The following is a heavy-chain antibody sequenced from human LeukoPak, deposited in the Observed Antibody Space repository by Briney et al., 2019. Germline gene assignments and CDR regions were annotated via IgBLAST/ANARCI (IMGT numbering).Heavy chain of an antibody. V-gene: IGHV3-11*05. CDR1: GFTFSDYY. CDR3: ARARCSSTSCYAGFDY. D-gene: IGHD2-2*01. Sequence: PGGSLRLSCAASGFTFSDYYMSWIRQAPGKGLEWVSYISSSSSYTDYADSVKGRFTISRDNAKNSLYLQMNSLRAEDTAVYYCARARCSSTSCYAGFDYWGQGTLVTVSS. CDR2: ISSSSSYT. J-gene: IGHJ4*02.